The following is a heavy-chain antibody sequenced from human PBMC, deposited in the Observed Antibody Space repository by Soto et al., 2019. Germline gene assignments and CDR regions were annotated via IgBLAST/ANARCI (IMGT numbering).Heavy chain of an antibody. D-gene: IGHD2-15*01. CDR1: GFTFSSYG. J-gene: IGHJ4*02. V-gene: IGHV3-33*01. Sequence: QVQLVESGGGVVQPGRSLRLSCAASGFTFSSYGMHWVRQAPGKGLEWVAVIWYDGSNKYYADFVKGRFTLSRDNSKNLLYLQMDSLRDDDTAVYSCARDGYCSGGSCYSVPVFDYWGQGTLVTVSS. CDR2: IWYDGSNK. CDR3: ARDGYCSGGSCYSVPVFDY.